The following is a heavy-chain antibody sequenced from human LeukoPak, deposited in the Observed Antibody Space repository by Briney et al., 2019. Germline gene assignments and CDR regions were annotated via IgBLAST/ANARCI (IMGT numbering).Heavy chain of an antibody. Sequence: GASVTVSCKASGYTFTSYDINWVRQATGQGLEWMGWMNPNSGNTGYAQKFQGRVTITRNTSISTAYMELSSLRSEDTAVYYCARGFSEDSSIGNDYWGQGTLVTVSS. CDR2: MNPNSGNT. CDR1: GYTFTSYD. D-gene: IGHD1-26*01. J-gene: IGHJ4*02. CDR3: ARGFSEDSSIGNDY. V-gene: IGHV1-8*03.